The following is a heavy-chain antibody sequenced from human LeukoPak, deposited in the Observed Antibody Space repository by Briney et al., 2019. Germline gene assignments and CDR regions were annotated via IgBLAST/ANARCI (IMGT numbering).Heavy chain of an antibody. CDR1: GYTFTSAF. D-gene: IGHD4-17*01. J-gene: IGHJ6*02. V-gene: IGHV1-46*01. CDR3: AREGSPWATVTTVGYYGMDV. CDR2: INPSGGST. Sequence: ASVKVSCKASGYTFTSAFMHCVRQAPGQGLDWMGIINPSGGSTSYAQKFQGRVTMTRDTSTSTVYMELSSLRSEDTAVYYCAREGSPWATVTTVGYYGMDVWGQGTTVTVSS.